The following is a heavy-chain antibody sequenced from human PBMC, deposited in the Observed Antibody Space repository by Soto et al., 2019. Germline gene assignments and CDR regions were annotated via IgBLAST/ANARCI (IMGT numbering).Heavy chain of an antibody. CDR3: PRAYGGEYGMDV. CDR1: GYSFFVHD. Sequence: GESLKITCKGSGYSFFVHDIAWVRQLPGKGLEWMGIIYPSDSDTRYSPSFRGQVTISADKSISTAYVQWSSRKVSDTAIYYCPRAYGGEYGMDVWGQGTTVTVSS. D-gene: IGHD3-10*01. CDR2: IYPSDSDT. V-gene: IGHV5-51*01. J-gene: IGHJ6*02.